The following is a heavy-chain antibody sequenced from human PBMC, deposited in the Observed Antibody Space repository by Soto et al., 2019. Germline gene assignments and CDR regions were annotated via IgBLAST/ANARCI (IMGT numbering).Heavy chain of an antibody. CDR1: GGSISSYY. CDR3: ARHHRYCSGGSCYLFDY. D-gene: IGHD2-15*01. V-gene: IGHV4-59*08. Sequence: SETLSLTCTVSGGSISSYYWSWIRQPPGKGLEWIGYIYYSGSTNYNPSLKSRVTISVDTSKNHFSLKLSSVTAADTAVYYCARHHRYCSGGSCYLFDYWGQGTLVTVSS. J-gene: IGHJ4*02. CDR2: IYYSGST.